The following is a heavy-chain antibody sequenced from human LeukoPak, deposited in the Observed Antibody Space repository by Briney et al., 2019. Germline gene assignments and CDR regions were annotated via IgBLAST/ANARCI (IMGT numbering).Heavy chain of an antibody. J-gene: IGHJ6*03. CDR1: GYTFSGDY. V-gene: IGHV1-2*02. CDR2: INPNSGGT. Sequence: GASVKVSCKASGYTFSGDYIHWVRQAHGQGLEWMGWINPNSGGTNSAQKFQGRVTMTRDTSITTAYMELSSLRSDDTAVYSCARGVTARGFYYYMDIWGKGTTVTISS. D-gene: IGHD2-21*02. CDR3: ARGVTARGFYYYMDI.